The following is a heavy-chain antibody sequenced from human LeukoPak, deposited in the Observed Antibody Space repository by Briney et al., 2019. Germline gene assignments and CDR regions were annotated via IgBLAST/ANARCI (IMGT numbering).Heavy chain of an antibody. Sequence: GGSLRLSCAASGFTFSSYAMGWVHQAPGKGLEWVSAINGGGGRTYYADSVKGRFTISRDNAKNSLYLQMNSLRAEDTAVYYCARDPSGWYFVDYWGQGTLVTVSS. CDR3: ARDPSGWYFVDY. J-gene: IGHJ4*02. V-gene: IGHV3-23*01. D-gene: IGHD6-19*01. CDR2: INGGGGRT. CDR1: GFTFSSYA.